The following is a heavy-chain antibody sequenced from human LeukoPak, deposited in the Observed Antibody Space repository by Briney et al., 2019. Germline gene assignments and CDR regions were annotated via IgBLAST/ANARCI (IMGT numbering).Heavy chain of an antibody. CDR1: GYRFISYW. D-gene: IGHD6-19*01. J-gene: IGHJ4*02. CDR3: ARRSPYSSGWLFDY. CDR2: IYPSDSDT. Sequence: GESLKISCKGSGYRFISYWIGWVRQKPGKGLEWMGIIYPSDSDTRYRPSFRGQVTISADTSISTAYLQWSSPKASDTAMYYCARRSPYSSGWLFDYWGQGTLVTVSS. V-gene: IGHV5-51*01.